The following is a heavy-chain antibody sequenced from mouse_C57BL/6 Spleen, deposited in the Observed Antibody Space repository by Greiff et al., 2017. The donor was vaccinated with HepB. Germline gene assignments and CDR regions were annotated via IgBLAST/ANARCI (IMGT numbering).Heavy chain of an antibody. J-gene: IGHJ1*03. V-gene: IGHV1-26*01. Sequence: EVQLQQSGPELVKPGASVKISCKASGYTFTDYYMNWVKQSHGKSLEWIGDINPNNGGTSYNQKFKGKATLTVDKSSSTAYMELRSLTSEDSAVYYCARGYSNYAGYFDVWGTGTTVTVSS. CDR3: ARGYSNYAGYFDV. D-gene: IGHD2-5*01. CDR2: INPNNGGT. CDR1: GYTFTDYY.